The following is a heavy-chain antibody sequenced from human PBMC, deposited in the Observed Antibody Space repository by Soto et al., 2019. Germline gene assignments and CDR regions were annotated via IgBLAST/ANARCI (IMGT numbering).Heavy chain of an antibody. Sequence: QVQLQQWGAGLLKPSETLSLTCAVYGGSFSGYYWSWIRQPPGKGLEWIGEINHSGSTNYNPSLNNRVTISVDTFKDQFSLKLSSVTSADTAVYYCARCPIVVVPAATDAFDIWGQGTMVTDSS. CDR2: INHSGST. CDR3: ARCPIVVVPAATDAFDI. J-gene: IGHJ3*02. D-gene: IGHD2-2*01. V-gene: IGHV4-34*01. CDR1: GGSFSGYY.